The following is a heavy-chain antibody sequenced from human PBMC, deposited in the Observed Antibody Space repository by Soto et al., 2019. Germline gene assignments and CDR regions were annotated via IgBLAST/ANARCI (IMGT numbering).Heavy chain of an antibody. J-gene: IGHJ4*02. Sequence: EVQLLESGGGLGQPGGSLRLSCAASGFTFSSYAMSWVRQAPGKGLEWVSSISGSGGTTYYADSVKGRFTISRDNSKNTLHLQMNSLRAEDTAIYYCAKDRFPNCGGDCYPNFDHWGQGTLVTVSS. V-gene: IGHV3-23*01. CDR2: ISGSGGTT. CDR1: GFTFSSYA. D-gene: IGHD2-21*01. CDR3: AKDRFPNCGGDCYPNFDH.